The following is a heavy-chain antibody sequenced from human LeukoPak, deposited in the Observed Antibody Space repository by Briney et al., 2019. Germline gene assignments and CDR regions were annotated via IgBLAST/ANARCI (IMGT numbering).Heavy chain of an antibody. D-gene: IGHD2-2*02. V-gene: IGHV1-46*01. J-gene: IGHJ4*02. CDR3: ARGYRKTRFDY. CDR2: INPSSDAT. CDR1: GYTSTTYD. Sequence: GASVKVSCKASGYTSTTYDLHWVRQAPGQGLEWIGVINPSSDATTYAENFQGRVTMTSDTSTSTVYMELSSLRSEATAVYYCARGYRKTRFDYWGPGTLVTVSS.